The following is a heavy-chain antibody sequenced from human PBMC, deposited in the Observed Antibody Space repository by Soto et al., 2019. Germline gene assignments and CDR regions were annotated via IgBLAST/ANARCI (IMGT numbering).Heavy chain of an antibody. CDR2: IYQSGST. D-gene: IGHD2-15*01. J-gene: IGHJ4*02. Sequence: QLQLQESGSGLVKPSQTLSLTCAVSGGSISSGGYSWSWIRQPPGKGLEWIGYIYQSGSTYYNPSLXRXAXIXXDRSKNPSALKLSSVTAADTAVYYCARGQVVAAQHWGQGTLVTVSS. CDR3: ARGQVVAAQH. V-gene: IGHV4-30-2*01. CDR1: GGSISSGGYS.